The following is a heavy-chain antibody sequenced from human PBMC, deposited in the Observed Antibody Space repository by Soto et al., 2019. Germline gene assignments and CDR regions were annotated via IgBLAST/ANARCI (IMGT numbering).Heavy chain of an antibody. CDR2: ISGSGGST. CDR1: EFVFSNYA. V-gene: IGHV3-23*01. J-gene: IGHJ4*02. Sequence: GGSQRLSCGASEFVFSNYAMSSDHQTPGKGLEWVSAISGSGGSTYYADSVKGRFTISRDNSKNTLYLQMNSLRAEDTAVYYCARDYYDSSGYYYASYFDYWGQGTLVTVSS. CDR3: ARDYYDSSGYYYASYFDY. D-gene: IGHD3-22*01.